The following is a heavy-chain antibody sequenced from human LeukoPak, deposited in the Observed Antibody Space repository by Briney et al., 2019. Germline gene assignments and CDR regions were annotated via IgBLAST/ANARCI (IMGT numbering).Heavy chain of an antibody. CDR1: GYTFTGYY. CDR3: AREDYYDSSGYYPGAFDI. D-gene: IGHD3-22*01. V-gene: IGHV1-2*02. J-gene: IGHJ3*02. CDR2: INPNSGGT. Sequence: ASVKVSCKASGYTFTGYYMHWVRQAPGQGLEWMGWINPNSGGTNYAQKFQGRVTMTRDTSISTAYMELSRLRSDGTAVHYCAREDYYDSSGYYPGAFDIWGQGTMVTVSS.